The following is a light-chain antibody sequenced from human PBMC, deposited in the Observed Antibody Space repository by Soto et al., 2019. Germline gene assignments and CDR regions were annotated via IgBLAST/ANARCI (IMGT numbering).Light chain of an antibody. CDR1: QSVSSN. CDR3: QQYNNWPLT. J-gene: IGKJ4*01. CDR2: GAS. Sequence: EIMMTQSPANLSVSPGERATLSCRASQSVSSNLAWYQQKPGQAPRLLIYGASTRATGIPARFSGSGSGTEFTLIISSLQSEDFAVYDCQQYNNWPLTFGGWTKVEIK. V-gene: IGKV3D-15*01.